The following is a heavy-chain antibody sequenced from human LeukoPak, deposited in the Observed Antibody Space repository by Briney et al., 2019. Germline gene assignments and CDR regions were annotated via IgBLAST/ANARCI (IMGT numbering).Heavy chain of an antibody. V-gene: IGHV3-23*01. CDR3: AREQYYYGSGSYYALDY. J-gene: IGHJ4*02. Sequence: GGSLRLSCIASGFTFSSYTMSWVRRAPGKGLEWVSSINGGGDSATYADSVKGRFTVSRDNSKNTLYLQMSSLRAEDTAVYYCAREQYYYGSGSYYALDYWGQGTLVTVSS. CDR1: GFTFSSYT. CDR2: INGGGDSA. D-gene: IGHD3-10*01.